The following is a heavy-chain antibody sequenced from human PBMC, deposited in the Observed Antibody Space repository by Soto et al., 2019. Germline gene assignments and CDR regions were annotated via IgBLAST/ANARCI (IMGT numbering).Heavy chain of an antibody. Sequence: QVQLQESGPGLVKPSETLSLTCTVSGGSISSYYWSWIRQPPGKGLEWIGYIYYSGSTNHNPSLKTRVTSSVDTSKNQCSLKLSSVTAAHTAVYYCARGGPKPEQRYTSGLVHDYYGMDVGGQGPKITVSS. V-gene: IGHV4-59*01. CDR3: ARGGPKPEQRYTSGLVHDYYGMDV. CDR1: GGSISSYY. J-gene: IGHJ6*02. CDR2: IYYSGST. D-gene: IGHD6-19*01.